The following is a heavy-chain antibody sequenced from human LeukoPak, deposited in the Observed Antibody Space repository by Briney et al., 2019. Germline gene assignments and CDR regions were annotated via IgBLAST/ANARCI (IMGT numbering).Heavy chain of an antibody. J-gene: IGHJ6*03. CDR1: GYTFTGYY. CDR2: INPNSGGT. D-gene: IGHD3-10*01. CDR3: ARGLGITMVRGVLYYYYYMDV. V-gene: IGHV1-2*02. Sequence: ASVKVSCKASGYTFTGYYMHWVRQAPGQGLEWMGWINPNSGGTNYAQKFQGRVTMTRDTSISTAYMELSKLRSDDTAVYYCARGLGITMVRGVLYYYYYMDVWGKGTTVTVSS.